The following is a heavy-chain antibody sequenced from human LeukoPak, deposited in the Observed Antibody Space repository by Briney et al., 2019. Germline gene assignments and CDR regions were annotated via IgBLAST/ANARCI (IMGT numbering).Heavy chain of an antibody. CDR2: IYSGGST. Sequence: GGSLRLSCAASGFTVSSNYMSWVRPAPGKGLEWVSVIYSGGSTYYADSVKGRFTISRDNSKNTLYLQMNSLRAEDTAVYYCARGNGDYGYAFDIWGQGTMVTVSS. D-gene: IGHD4-17*01. J-gene: IGHJ3*02. CDR3: ARGNGDYGYAFDI. CDR1: GFTVSSNY. V-gene: IGHV3-66*01.